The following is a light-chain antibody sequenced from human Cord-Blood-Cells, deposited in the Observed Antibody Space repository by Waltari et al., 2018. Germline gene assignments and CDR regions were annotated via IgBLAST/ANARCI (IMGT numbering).Light chain of an antibody. CDR3: SSYTSSSTLV. CDR2: DVS. Sequence: QSALTQPASVSGSPGQSITISCTGTSSDVGGYNYVSWYQQHPGQPPKLMIYDVSNRPSGVSNRFSGSKSGNTASLTISGLQAEDEADYYCSSYTSSSTLVFGTGTKVTVL. J-gene: IGLJ1*01. CDR1: SSDVGGYNY. V-gene: IGLV2-14*01.